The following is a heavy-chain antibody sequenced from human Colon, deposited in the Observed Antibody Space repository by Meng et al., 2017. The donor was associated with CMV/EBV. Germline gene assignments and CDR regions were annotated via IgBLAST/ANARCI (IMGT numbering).Heavy chain of an antibody. J-gene: IGHJ4*02. CDR2: IKRTSEGGTV. CDR3: STYSGYNLD. D-gene: IGHD5-12*01. CDR1: GFTFSSAT. V-gene: IGHV3-15*01. Sequence: GGSLKISCAASGFTFSSATMSWVRQAPGKGLEWVGRIKRTSEGGTVEYAAPMKGRFTISRDDSENTLYLQMNSLKTEDTAVYYCSTYSGYNLDWGQGTLVTVSS.